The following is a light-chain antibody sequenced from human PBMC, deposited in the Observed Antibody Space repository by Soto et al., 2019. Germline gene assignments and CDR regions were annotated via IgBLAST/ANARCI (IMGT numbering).Light chain of an antibody. Sequence: EIVLTQSPATLSLSPGERATLSCRASQSVSSSLAWYQQKPGQAPRLLIYDASNRATGIPARFSGSGSGTAFTLTISSLEPEDFAVYYCQQRSNWPHTFGQGTKLEIK. J-gene: IGKJ2*01. CDR1: QSVSSS. V-gene: IGKV3-11*01. CDR3: QQRSNWPHT. CDR2: DAS.